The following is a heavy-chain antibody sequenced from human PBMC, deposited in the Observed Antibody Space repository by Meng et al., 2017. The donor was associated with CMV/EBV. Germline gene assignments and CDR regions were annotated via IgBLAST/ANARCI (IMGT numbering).Heavy chain of an antibody. CDR1: GFSLSTSGVG. J-gene: IGHJ5*02. CDR3: AHRGRIAAAGTDWFDP. V-gene: IGHV2-5*02. CDR2: IYWDDDK. Sequence: QITLKESGPTLVNTTPTLTLTCTFSGFSLSTSGVGVGWIRQPPGKALEWLALIYWDDDKRYSPSLKSRLTITKDTSKNQVVLTMTNMDPVDTATYYCAHRGRIAAAGTDWFDPWGQGTLVTVSS. D-gene: IGHD6-13*01.